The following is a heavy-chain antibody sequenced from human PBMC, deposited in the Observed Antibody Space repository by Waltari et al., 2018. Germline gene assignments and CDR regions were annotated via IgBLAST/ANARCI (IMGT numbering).Heavy chain of an antibody. D-gene: IGHD6-19*01. CDR2: IIPIVGTA. Sequence: QVQLVQSGAEVKKPGSSVKVSCKASGGTFSSYAISWVRQAPGQGLEWMGGIIPIVGTANYAQKFQGRVTNTADESTSTDYMELSSLRSEDTAVYYCARDRAVAGNVDIWGQGTMVTVSS. CDR1: GGTFSSYA. CDR3: ARDRAVAGNVDI. V-gene: IGHV1-69*12. J-gene: IGHJ3*02.